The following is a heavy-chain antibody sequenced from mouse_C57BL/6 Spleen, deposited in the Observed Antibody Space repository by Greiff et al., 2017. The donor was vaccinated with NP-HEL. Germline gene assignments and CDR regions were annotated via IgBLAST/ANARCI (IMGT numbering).Heavy chain of an antibody. CDR3: ARSRYYYGSKTGAMDY. CDR2: ISYSGST. J-gene: IGHJ4*01. D-gene: IGHD1-1*01. CDR1: GYSITSDY. Sequence: DVQLQESGPGLAKPSQTLSLTCSVTGYSITSDYWNWIRKFPGNKLEYMGYISYSGSTYYNPSLKSRISITRDTSKNQYYLQLNSVTTEDTATYYCARSRYYYGSKTGAMDYWGQGTSVTVSS. V-gene: IGHV3-8*01.